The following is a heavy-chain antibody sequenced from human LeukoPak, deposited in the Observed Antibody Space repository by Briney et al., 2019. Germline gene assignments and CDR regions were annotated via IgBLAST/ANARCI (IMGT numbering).Heavy chain of an antibody. CDR2: IIPILGIA. Sequence: ASVKVSCKASRGTFSSYAISWVRQAPGQGLEWMGRIIPILGIANYAQKFQGRVTITADKSTSTAYMELSSLRSEDTAVYYCAREVSYGSGSSGDYWGQGTLVTVSS. CDR1: RGTFSSYA. D-gene: IGHD3-10*01. J-gene: IGHJ4*02. CDR3: AREVSYGSGSSGDY. V-gene: IGHV1-69*04.